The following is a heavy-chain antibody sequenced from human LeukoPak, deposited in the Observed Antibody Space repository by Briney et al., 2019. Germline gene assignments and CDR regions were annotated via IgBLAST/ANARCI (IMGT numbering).Heavy chain of an antibody. CDR3: ARESEPSYYYGSGSFDY. D-gene: IGHD3-10*01. J-gene: IGHJ4*02. CDR2: INPNSGGT. V-gene: IGHV1-2*02. Sequence: ASVKVSCKASGYTFTGYYMHWVRQAPGQGLEWMGWINPNSGGTNYAQKFQGRVTMTRDTSISTAYMELSRLRSDDTAVYYCARESEPSYYYGSGSFDYWGQGTLVTVSS. CDR1: GYTFTGYY.